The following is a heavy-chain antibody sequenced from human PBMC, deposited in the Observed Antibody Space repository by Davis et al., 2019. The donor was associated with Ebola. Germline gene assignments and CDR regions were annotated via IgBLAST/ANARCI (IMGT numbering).Heavy chain of an antibody. V-gene: IGHV3-21*01. D-gene: IGHD3-22*01. CDR3: AREIAVVMFDY. CDR1: GFTFSSYS. CDR2: ISCSSSYI. Sequence: GGSLRLSCAASGFTFSSYSMNWVRQAPGKGLEWVASISCSSSYIYYADSVKGRFTISRDNAKNSLYLQMNSLRAEDTAVYYCAREIAVVMFDYWGQGTLVTVSS. J-gene: IGHJ4*02.